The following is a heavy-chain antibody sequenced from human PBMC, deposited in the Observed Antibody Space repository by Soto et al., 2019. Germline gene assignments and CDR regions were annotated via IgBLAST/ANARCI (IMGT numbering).Heavy chain of an antibody. CDR1: GFTFSTYG. Sequence: QVQLVESGGGVVQPGRSLRLSCAASGFTFSTYGLHWVRQAPGKGLEWVAFISNDESNTYYADSVKGRFTISRDNSKNTLYLQMNSLRAEDTAVYYCTKDADAFDVWGQGTMVTVSS. CDR2: ISNDESNT. CDR3: TKDADAFDV. J-gene: IGHJ3*01. V-gene: IGHV3-30*18.